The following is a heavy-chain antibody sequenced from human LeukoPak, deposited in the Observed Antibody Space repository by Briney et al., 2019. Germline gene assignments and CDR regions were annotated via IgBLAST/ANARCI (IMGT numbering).Heavy chain of an antibody. V-gene: IGHV3-48*03. J-gene: IGHJ3*02. CDR3: AKELRITMIVVVINSRDAFDI. D-gene: IGHD3-22*01. Sequence: PGGSLRLSCAASGFTFSSYEMNWVRQTPGKGLEWVSYISSSGSTIYYADSVKGRFTISRDNAKNSLYLQMNSLRAEDTAVYYCAKELRITMIVVVINSRDAFDIWGQGTMVTVSS. CDR2: ISSSGSTI. CDR1: GFTFSSYE.